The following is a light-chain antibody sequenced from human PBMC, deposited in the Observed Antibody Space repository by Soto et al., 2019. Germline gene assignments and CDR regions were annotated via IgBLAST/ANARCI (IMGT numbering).Light chain of an antibody. V-gene: IGKV3-20*01. J-gene: IGKJ1*01. Sequence: EIVLTQSPGTLSLSPGERATLSCRASQSVRSNYLAWYQQKPGQAPRLLIYGASSRATGIPDRFSGSGSGTDFTLNISRLEPEDFAVYYCQQYVGSPRTFGQGTKVEIK. CDR3: QQYVGSPRT. CDR2: GAS. CDR1: QSVRSNY.